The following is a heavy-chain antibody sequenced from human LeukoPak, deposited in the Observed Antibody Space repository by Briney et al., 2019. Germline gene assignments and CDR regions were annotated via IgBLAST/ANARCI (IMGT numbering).Heavy chain of an antibody. CDR2: ISGSGGST. Sequence: GGSLRLSCAASGFTFSSYAMSWVRQAPGKGLEWVSAISGSGGSTYYAHSVKGRFTISRDNSKNTLYLQMNSLRAEDTAVYYCAKFLPTHIVVANYYFDYSGQGTLVTVSS. CDR3: AKFLPTHIVVANYYFDY. D-gene: IGHD2-21*01. V-gene: IGHV3-23*01. CDR1: GFTFSSYA. J-gene: IGHJ4*02.